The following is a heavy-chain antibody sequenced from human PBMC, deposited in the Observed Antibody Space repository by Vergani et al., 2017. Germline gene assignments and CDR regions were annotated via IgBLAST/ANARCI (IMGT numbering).Heavy chain of an antibody. CDR2: IYTSGST. Sequence: QVQLQESGPGLVKPSQTLSLTCTVSGGSISSGSYYWSWIRQPAGKGLEWIGRIYTSGSTNYNPSLKSRVTISVDTSKNQFSLKLSSVTAAGTAVYYCAAEVEMATIVRYWGQGTLVTVSS. V-gene: IGHV4-61*02. CDR3: AAEVEMATIVRY. CDR1: GGSISSGSYY. D-gene: IGHD5-24*01. J-gene: IGHJ4*02.